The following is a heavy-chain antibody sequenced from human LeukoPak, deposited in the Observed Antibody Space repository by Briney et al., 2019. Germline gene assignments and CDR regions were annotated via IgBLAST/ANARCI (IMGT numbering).Heavy chain of an antibody. Sequence: GGSLRLSCAASGFTFSSYSMNWVRQAPGKGLEWVSYISSSSSTIYYADSAKGRSTISRDNATNSLYLQMNSLRDEDTAVYYCAREDSGCQDYWGQGTLVTVSS. D-gene: IGHD6-19*01. J-gene: IGHJ4*02. CDR3: AREDSGCQDY. V-gene: IGHV3-48*02. CDR2: ISSSSSTI. CDR1: GFTFSSYS.